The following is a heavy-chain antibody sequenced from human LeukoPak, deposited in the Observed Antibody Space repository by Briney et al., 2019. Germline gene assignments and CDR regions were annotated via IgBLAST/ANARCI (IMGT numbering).Heavy chain of an antibody. CDR3: ARDRGYMDV. CDR2: ISGYNGNT. D-gene: IGHD5-24*01. Sequence: APVNISCKASGYTFTSFGIIWVRQAPGQGLEWMGWISGYNGNTNYAQKLQGRVTMTTDTSTSTAYMELRSLRSDDAAVYYCARDRGYMDVWGKGTTVIVSS. CDR1: GYTFTSFG. V-gene: IGHV1-18*01. J-gene: IGHJ6*03.